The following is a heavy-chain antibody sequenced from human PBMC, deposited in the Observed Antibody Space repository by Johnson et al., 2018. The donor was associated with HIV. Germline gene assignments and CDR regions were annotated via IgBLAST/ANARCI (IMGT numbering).Heavy chain of an antibody. V-gene: IGHV3-20*04. CDR2: INWNGGST. Sequence: VQLVESGGVVVQPGGSLRLSCAASGFTFDDYTMHWVRQAPGKGLEWVSGINWNGGSTGYADSVKGRFTISRDNAKNSLYLQMNSLRADDTALYYCARGLVLPYAPFDIWGQGTMVTVSS. D-gene: IGHD2-2*01. CDR1: GFTFDDYT. CDR3: ARGLVLPYAPFDI. J-gene: IGHJ3*02.